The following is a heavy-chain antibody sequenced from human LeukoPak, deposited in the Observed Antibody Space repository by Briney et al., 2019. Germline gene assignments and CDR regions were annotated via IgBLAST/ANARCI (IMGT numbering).Heavy chain of an antibody. D-gene: IGHD5-12*01. CDR2: IGSSISHT. Sequence: PGGSLRLSCAASGFTFSDYYMTWIRQAPGKGLEWVSYIGSSISHTNYADSVKGRFTISRDNAKNSLYLQMNSLRAEDTAVYYCARVRGYSGYDWDYWGQGTLVTVSS. CDR1: GFTFSDYY. CDR3: ARVRGYSGYDWDY. J-gene: IGHJ4*02. V-gene: IGHV3-11*06.